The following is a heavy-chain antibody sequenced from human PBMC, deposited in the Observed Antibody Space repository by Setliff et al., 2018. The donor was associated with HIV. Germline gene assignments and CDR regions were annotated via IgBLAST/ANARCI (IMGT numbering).Heavy chain of an antibody. CDR3: ARVSKTYWYSIPRDYYHHMDV. CDR2: INHSGST. D-gene: IGHD2-8*02. V-gene: IGHV4-34*01. J-gene: IGHJ6*03. CDR1: GGSFSGYY. Sequence: TSETLSLTCAVYGGSFSGYYWSWIRQPPGKGLEWIGEINHSGSTNYNPSLKSRVTVSVDTSKNQFSLKLSSVTAADTAVYYCARVSKTYWYSIPRDYYHHMDVWGKGTTVTVSS.